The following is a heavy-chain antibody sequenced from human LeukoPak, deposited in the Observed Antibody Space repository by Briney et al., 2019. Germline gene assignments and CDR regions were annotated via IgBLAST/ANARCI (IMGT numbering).Heavy chain of an antibody. D-gene: IGHD6-13*01. CDR3: AREPRPSSSWYTGAFDI. CDR1: GGSISSYY. CDR2: IYYSGST. V-gene: IGHV4-59*12. J-gene: IGHJ3*02. Sequence: SETLSLTCTVSGGSISSYYWSWIRQPPGKGLEWIGYIYYSGSTNYNPSLKSRVTISVDTSKNQFSLKLSSVTAADTAVYYCAREPRPSSSWYTGAFDIWGQGTMVTVSS.